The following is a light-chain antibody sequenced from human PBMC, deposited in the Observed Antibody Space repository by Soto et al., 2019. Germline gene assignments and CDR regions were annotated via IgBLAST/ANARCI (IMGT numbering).Light chain of an antibody. CDR2: DAS. Sequence: EIVMTQSPATLSVSPGERATLSCRASQSVSSNLAWYQQKPGQAPRLLIYDASNRATGIPARFSGSGSGTDFTLTISRLEPEDFAVYYCQQRSNWPPWTFGQGTKVDIK. CDR3: QQRSNWPPWT. V-gene: IGKV3-11*01. J-gene: IGKJ1*01. CDR1: QSVSSN.